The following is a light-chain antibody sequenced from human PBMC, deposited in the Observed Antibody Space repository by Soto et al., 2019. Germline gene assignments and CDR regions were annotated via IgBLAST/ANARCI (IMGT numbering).Light chain of an antibody. J-gene: IGKJ3*01. CDR3: QEYGSSRGFS. CDR1: QSVSSSY. Sequence: IVLTQSPGTLSLSPGERATLSCRASQSVSSSYLAWYQHKPGQAPRLLIYGASTRATGIPDRFSGIASGTDFPLTISRLEPEDFAVYYCQEYGSSRGFSFGPGTKVDI. CDR2: GAS. V-gene: IGKV3-20*01.